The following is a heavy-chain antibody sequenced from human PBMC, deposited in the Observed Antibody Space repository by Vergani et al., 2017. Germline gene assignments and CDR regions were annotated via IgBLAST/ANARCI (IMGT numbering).Heavy chain of an antibody. D-gene: IGHD4-11*01. J-gene: IGHJ4*02. Sequence: EVQLVESGGGLVQPGGSLRLSCAASGFTFSSYEMNWVRQAPGKGLEWVSSLNKNNYYIYYADSVKGRFTISRDNAKNSLFLQMSSLKVEDTGVYYCAREMSNEGFDYWGQGTRVTVS. V-gene: IGHV3-48*03. CDR2: LNKNNYYI. CDR3: AREMSNEGFDY. CDR1: GFTFSSYE.